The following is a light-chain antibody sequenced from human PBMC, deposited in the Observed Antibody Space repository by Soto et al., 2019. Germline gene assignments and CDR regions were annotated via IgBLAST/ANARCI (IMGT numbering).Light chain of an antibody. CDR3: MQALQTPS. Sequence: DTVMTQSPLSLSVTPGEPASISCRSSQSLLLSNGYNYLDWYLQKPGQSPQLLIYLGSFRAAGVPDRFSGSGSGTDFTLKISRVEAADVGVYYCMQALQTPSFGGGTKVEIK. CDR2: LGS. CDR1: QSLLLSNGYNY. V-gene: IGKV2-28*01. J-gene: IGKJ4*01.